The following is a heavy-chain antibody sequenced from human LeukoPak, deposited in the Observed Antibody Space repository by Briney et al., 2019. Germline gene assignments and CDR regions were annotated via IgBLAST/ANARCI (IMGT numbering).Heavy chain of an antibody. J-gene: IGHJ4*02. Sequence: PGGSLRLSCAASGFTFSSYSMNWVRQAPGKGLEWVSYISSSSSTIYYADSVKGRFTISRDNAKNSLYLQMNSLRDEDTAVYYCARDERPPWDYYDSSGYYNYWGQGTLVTVSS. CDR1: GFTFSSYS. CDR3: ARDERPPWDYYDSSGYYNY. V-gene: IGHV3-48*02. CDR2: ISSSSSTI. D-gene: IGHD3-22*01.